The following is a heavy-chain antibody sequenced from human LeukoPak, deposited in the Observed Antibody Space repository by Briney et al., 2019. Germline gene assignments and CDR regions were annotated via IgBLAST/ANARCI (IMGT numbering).Heavy chain of an antibody. CDR3: ARGGGLRGFDH. CDR1: GFTFSDYY. J-gene: IGHJ4*02. D-gene: IGHD3-16*01. Sequence: GGSLRLSCAVSGFTFSDYYMSWIRQAPGKGLEWISYISMSSTYTKYADSVKGRFTISRDDAKNSLYPQMNSLRAEDTAVYYCARGGGLRGFDHWGQGTLVTVSS. CDR2: ISMSSTYT. V-gene: IGHV3-11*06.